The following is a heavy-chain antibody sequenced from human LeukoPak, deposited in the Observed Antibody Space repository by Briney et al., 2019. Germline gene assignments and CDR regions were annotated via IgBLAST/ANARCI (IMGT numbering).Heavy chain of an antibody. CDR3: ARSLPRILVVIAAGYYYGLDV. CDR1: GYTFTSYD. Sequence: ASVKVSCKASGYTFTSYDINWARQATGQGLEWMGWMNPNSGNTGYAQKFQGRVTMTRNTSISTAYMELSSLRSEDTAVYYCARSLPRILVVIAAGYYYGLDVWGQGTTVTVSS. V-gene: IGHV1-8*01. J-gene: IGHJ6*02. D-gene: IGHD2-21*01. CDR2: MNPNSGNT.